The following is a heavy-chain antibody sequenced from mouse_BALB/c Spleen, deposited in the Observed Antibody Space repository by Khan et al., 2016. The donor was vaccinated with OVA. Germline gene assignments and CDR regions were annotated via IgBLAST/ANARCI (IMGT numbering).Heavy chain of an antibody. J-gene: IGHJ2*01. D-gene: IGHD4-1*01. V-gene: IGHV5-17*02. CDR3: AREDWAY. Sequence: EVELVESGGGLVQPGGSRKLSCVASGFTFSSFGMHWVRQAPEKGLEWVAYINSGSTTIYYADPVKGRFTISRDNPKNTLFLQMTSLRSEDTAMYYCAREDWAYWGQGTTLTVSS. CDR2: INSGSTTI. CDR1: GFTFSSFG.